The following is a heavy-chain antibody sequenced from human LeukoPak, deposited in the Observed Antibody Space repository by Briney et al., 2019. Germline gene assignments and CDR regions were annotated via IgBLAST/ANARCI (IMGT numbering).Heavy chain of an antibody. CDR3: ATDHSSHLVY. D-gene: IGHD2-15*01. V-gene: IGHV1-2*02. CDR1: GYTFSGYY. Sequence: GSVRVSCKASGYTFSGYYMNWVRQAPGQGLEWMGWINRNSGGTNYAQNFQARFTMTRHTSTSTAYMELSRLRSDDTAVYYCATDHSSHLVYWCQGTLVTVSS. J-gene: IGHJ4*02. CDR2: INRNSGGT.